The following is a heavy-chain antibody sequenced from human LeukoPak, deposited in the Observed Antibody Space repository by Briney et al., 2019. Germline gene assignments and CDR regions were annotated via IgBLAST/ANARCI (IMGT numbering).Heavy chain of an antibody. CDR2: IKQDGSEK. D-gene: IGHD5-18*01. V-gene: IGHV3-7*01. J-gene: IGHJ4*02. CDR1: GFTFSSYA. Sequence: PGGSLRLSCTASGFTFSSYAMNWVRQAPGKGLEWVANIKQDGSEKYYVDSVKGRFTISRDNAKNSLYLQMNSLRAEDTAVYYCARDGYSYQGYYFDYWGQGTLVTVSS. CDR3: ARDGYSYQGYYFDY.